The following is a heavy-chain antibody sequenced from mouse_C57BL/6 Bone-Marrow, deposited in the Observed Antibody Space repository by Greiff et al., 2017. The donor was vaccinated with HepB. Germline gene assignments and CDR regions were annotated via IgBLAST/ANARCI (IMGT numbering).Heavy chain of an antibody. J-gene: IGHJ1*03. D-gene: IGHD1-1*01. V-gene: IGHV1-18*01. CDR1: GYTFTDYN. CDR3: ARWDYGSSYYWYFDV. Sequence: EVQVVESGPELVKPGASVKIPCKASGYTFTDYNMDWVKQSHGKSLEWIGDINPNNGGTIYNQKFKGKATLTVDKSSSTAYMELRSLTSEDTAVYYCARWDYGSSYYWYFDVWGTGTTVTVSS. CDR2: INPNNGGT.